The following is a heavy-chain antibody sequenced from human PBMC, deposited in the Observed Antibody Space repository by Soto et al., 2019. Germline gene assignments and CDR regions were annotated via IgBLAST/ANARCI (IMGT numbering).Heavy chain of an antibody. J-gene: IGHJ4*02. Sequence: SETLSLTCTVSGVSISNSSYYWGWIRRPPGKGLEWIGTIYYSGITYYNPSLKGRVTISVDTSKNQFSLKLTSVTAADTAVYYCARHGSNWGQGTLVTVSS. CDR3: ARHGSN. V-gene: IGHV4-39*01. CDR2: IYYSGIT. CDR1: GVSISNSSYY.